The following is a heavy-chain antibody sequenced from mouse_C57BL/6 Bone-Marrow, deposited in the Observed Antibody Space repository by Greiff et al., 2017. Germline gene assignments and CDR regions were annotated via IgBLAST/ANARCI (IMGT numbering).Heavy chain of an antibody. CDR2: INPNNGGT. V-gene: IGHV1-22*01. D-gene: IGHD1-1*01. CDR3: ARWGYYGSSPFAY. CDR1: GYTFTDYN. J-gene: IGHJ3*01. Sequence: VHVKQSGPELVKPGASVKMSCKASGYTFTDYNMHWVKQSHGKSLEWIGYINPNNGGTSYNQKFKGKATLTVNKSSSTAYMELRSLTSEDSAVYYCARWGYYGSSPFAYWGQGTLVTVSA.